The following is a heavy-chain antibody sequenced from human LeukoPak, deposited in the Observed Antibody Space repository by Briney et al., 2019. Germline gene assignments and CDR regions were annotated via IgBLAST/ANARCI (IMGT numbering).Heavy chain of an antibody. CDR1: GFTFSTCA. V-gene: IGHV3-23*01. CDR3: ARRLNWGFSDF. CDR2: VSPSGGET. Sequence: GGSLRLSCAASGFTFSTCAIQWVRQAPGRGLEWVSSVSPSGGETFYAASVKGWFTISRDESQNTVYLQLSSLSAEDTAVYYCARRLNWGFSDFWGQGTLVTVSS. J-gene: IGHJ4*02. D-gene: IGHD7-27*01.